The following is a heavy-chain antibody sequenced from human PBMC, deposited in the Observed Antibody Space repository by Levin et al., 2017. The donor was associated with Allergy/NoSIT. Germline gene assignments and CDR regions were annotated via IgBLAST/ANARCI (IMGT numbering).Heavy chain of an antibody. Sequence: SQTLSLTCTVSGGSISSYYWSWLRQPPGKGLEWIGYIYYSGTTNYNPSLKSRVTISVDTSKNQFSLKLSSVTAADTAVYFCARGVDTTMVLAYWGQGTLVTVSS. CDR1: GGSISSYY. V-gene: IGHV4-59*01. CDR2: IYYSGTT. J-gene: IGHJ4*02. CDR3: ARGVDTTMVLAY. D-gene: IGHD5-18*01.